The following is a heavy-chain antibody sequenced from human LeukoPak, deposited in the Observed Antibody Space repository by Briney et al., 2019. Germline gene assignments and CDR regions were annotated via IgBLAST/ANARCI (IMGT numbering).Heavy chain of an antibody. CDR2: ISGSGGST. CDR1: GFTFSSYA. J-gene: IGHJ4*02. V-gene: IGHV3-23*01. CDR3: AKVHDSSGAAQN. Sequence: GGSLRLSCAASGFTFSSYAMSWVRQAPGKGLEWVSAISGSGGSTYYADSVEGRFTISRDNSKNTLYLQMNSLRAEDTAVYYCAKVHDSSGAAQNWGQGTLVTVSS. D-gene: IGHD3-22*01.